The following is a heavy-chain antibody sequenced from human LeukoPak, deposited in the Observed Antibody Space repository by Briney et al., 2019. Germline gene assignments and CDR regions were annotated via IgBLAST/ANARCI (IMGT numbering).Heavy chain of an antibody. CDR3: ARDKVRATVVTNWFDP. Sequence: SVKVSCKASGYTFTGYYMHWVRQAPGQGLEWMGGIIPIFGTANYAQKFQGRVTITADKSTSTAYMELSSLRSEDTAVYYCARDKVRATVVTNWFDPWGQGTLVPVSS. CDR1: GYTFTGYY. CDR2: IIPIFGTA. V-gene: IGHV1-69*06. J-gene: IGHJ5*02. D-gene: IGHD4-23*01.